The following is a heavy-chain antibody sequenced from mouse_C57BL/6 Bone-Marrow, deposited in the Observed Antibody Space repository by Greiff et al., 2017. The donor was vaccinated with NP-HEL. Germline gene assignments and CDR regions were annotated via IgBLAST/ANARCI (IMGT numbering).Heavy chain of an antibody. J-gene: IGHJ2*01. Sequence: QVQLQQPGAELVKPGASVKLSCKASGYTFTSYWMHWVKQRPGRGLEWIGRIDPNSGGTKYNEKFKSKDTLTGDKPSSTDYMQLSSLTSEDSAVYYCARRYGSSYPYYFDYWGQGTTLTVSS. V-gene: IGHV1-72*01. CDR3: ARRYGSSYPYYFDY. D-gene: IGHD1-1*01. CDR2: IDPNSGGT. CDR1: GYTFTSYW.